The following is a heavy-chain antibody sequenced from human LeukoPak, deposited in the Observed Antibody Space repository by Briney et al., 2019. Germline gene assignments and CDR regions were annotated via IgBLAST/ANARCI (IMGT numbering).Heavy chain of an antibody. CDR2: ISAYNGNT. CDR1: GYTFTSYG. Sequence: GASVKVSCKASGYTFTSYGISWVRQAPGQGLEWMGWISAYNGNTNYAQKLQGRVTMTTDTSTSTAYMELRSLRSDDTAVYYCARDFDGMATAYSDYWGQGTLVTVSS. J-gene: IGHJ4*02. D-gene: IGHD5-24*01. V-gene: IGHV1-18*01. CDR3: ARDFDGMATAYSDY.